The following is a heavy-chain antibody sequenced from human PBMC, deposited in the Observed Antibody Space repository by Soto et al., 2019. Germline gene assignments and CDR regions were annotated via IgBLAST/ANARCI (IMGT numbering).Heavy chain of an antibody. Sequence: ASVKVSCNASVYIFSSHCIYWVRQAPGQGLQWMGIINPGGGRTAYAQKFQGRVTLTRDMSTSTVYMELTSLTYDDTAVYYCARDVSGPGATYVMDVWGQGTTVTVSS. CDR1: VYIFSSHC. V-gene: IGHV1-46*01. CDR2: INPGGGRT. D-gene: IGHD2-2*01. J-gene: IGHJ6*02. CDR3: ARDVSGPGATYVMDV.